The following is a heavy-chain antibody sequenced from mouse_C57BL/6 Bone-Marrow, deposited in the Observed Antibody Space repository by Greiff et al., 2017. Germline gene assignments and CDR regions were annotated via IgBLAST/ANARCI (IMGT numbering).Heavy chain of an antibody. Sequence: EVQLVESGGGLVKPGASLKLSCAASGFTFSSYAMPWVRQTPEKSLEWVATISDGGSYTYYPDNVKGRSTISRDNAKNNLYLQMSQLKSEDTAMYYCARGGGQLRPYYFDYEGQGTALTVSS. CDR1: GFTFSSYA. J-gene: IGHJ2*01. V-gene: IGHV5-4*01. CDR2: ISDGGSYT. D-gene: IGHD3-2*02. CDR3: ARGGGQLRPYYFDY.